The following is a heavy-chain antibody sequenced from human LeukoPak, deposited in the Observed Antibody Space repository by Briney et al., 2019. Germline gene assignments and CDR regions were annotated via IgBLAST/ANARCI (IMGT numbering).Heavy chain of an antibody. CDR3: ARDLGYYFDSSGPNFDD. CDR1: GGTFSSYA. V-gene: IGHV1-69*06. D-gene: IGHD3-22*01. Sequence: GASVKVSCKASGGTFSSYAISWVRQAPGQGLEWMGGIIPIFGTANYAQTFQGRVTITADKSTSTAYMELSSLRSEDTAVYYCARDLGYYFDSSGPNFDDWGQGTLVTVSS. CDR2: IIPIFGTA. J-gene: IGHJ4*02.